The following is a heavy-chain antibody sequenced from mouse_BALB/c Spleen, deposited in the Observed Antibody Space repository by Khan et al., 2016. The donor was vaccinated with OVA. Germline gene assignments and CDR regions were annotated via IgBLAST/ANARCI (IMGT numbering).Heavy chain of an antibody. Sequence: EVELVESGGGLVQPGGSRKLSCEASGFTFSRFGMHWVRQAPEKGLEWVAYISSGSSTIYYADTVKGRFTISRDNPKNTLFLQMTSLRSEDTAMYYCARDSNFDYWGQGTTLTVSS. V-gene: IGHV5-17*02. CDR3: ARDSNFDY. CDR1: GFTFSRFG. CDR2: ISSGSSTI. J-gene: IGHJ2*01.